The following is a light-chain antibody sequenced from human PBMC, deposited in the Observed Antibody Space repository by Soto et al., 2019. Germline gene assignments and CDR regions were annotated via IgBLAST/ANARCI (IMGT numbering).Light chain of an antibody. CDR1: QSVSGY. CDR3: QQYAHSPLT. V-gene: IGKV3-11*01. Sequence: EIVLTQSPATLSLSPGETATLSCRASQSVSGYLAWYQQKPGQAPRLLIYDASNRATGIPDRFSGAGSGTDFTLTISSLEPEDFAVYYCQQYAHSPLTFGGGTKV. J-gene: IGKJ4*01. CDR2: DAS.